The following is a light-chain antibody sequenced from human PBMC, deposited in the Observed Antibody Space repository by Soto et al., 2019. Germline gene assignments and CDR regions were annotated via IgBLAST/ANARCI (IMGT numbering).Light chain of an antibody. V-gene: IGLV2-11*01. J-gene: IGLJ3*02. CDR2: DVT. CDR1: SSDLGRYNY. Sequence: QSVLTQPRSVSESPGQSVTISCTGTSSDLGRYNYVSWYQQHPGKAPKLLIYDVTRRPSGVPARFSGSKSDNTPSLTLSGLQAADEAHYSCCSFAGSGWVFGGGTQLTVL. CDR3: CSFAGSGWV.